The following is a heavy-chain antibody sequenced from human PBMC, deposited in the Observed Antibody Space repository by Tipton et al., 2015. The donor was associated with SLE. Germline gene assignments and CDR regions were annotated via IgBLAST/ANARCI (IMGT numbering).Heavy chain of an antibody. CDR1: GGSISSYS. J-gene: IGHJ3*02. CDR2: IYTSGST. Sequence: TLSLTCTVSGGSISSYSWSWIRQSPGKGLEWIGYIYTSGSTNYHPSLKSRVTISADTSKNQFSLKLSSVTAADTAVYYCARRGLAYYYGSGRALDIWGQGTMVTVSS. CDR3: ARRGLAYYYGSGRALDI. V-gene: IGHV4-4*08. D-gene: IGHD3-10*01.